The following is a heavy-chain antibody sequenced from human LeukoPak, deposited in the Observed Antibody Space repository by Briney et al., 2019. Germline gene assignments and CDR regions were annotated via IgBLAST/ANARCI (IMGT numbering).Heavy chain of an antibody. V-gene: IGHV1-24*01. J-gene: IGHJ4*02. CDR2: FDPEDGET. CDR3: ATDGGPYSSGWYYFDY. D-gene: IGHD6-19*01. Sequence: ASVKVSCKVSGYTLTELSMHWVRQAPGKGLEWVGGFDPEDGETIYAQKFQGRVTMTEDTSTDTAYMELSSLRSEDTAVYYCATDGGPYSSGWYYFDYWGQGTLVTVSS. CDR1: GYTLTELS.